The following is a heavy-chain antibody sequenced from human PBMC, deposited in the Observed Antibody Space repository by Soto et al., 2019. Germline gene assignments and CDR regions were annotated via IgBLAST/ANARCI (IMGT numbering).Heavy chain of an antibody. V-gene: IGHV3-23*01. CDR1: GFIFSSYA. Sequence: GGSLRLSCAASGFIFSSYAMSWVRQAPGKGLEWVSAISGSGGSTYYADSVKGRFTISRDNSKNTLYLQMNSLRAEDTAVYYCAKDRHKELVWPDYWGQGTLVTVSS. D-gene: IGHD1-1*01. CDR3: AKDRHKELVWPDY. J-gene: IGHJ4*02. CDR2: ISGSGGST.